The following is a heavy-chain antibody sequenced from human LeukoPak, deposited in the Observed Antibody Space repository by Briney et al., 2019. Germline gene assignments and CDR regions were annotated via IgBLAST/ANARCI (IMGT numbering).Heavy chain of an antibody. CDR1: GGSFSGYY. CDR3: ARGPLGSSSDY. Sequence: SETLSLTCAVYGGSFSGYYWNWIRKPQRKGLGWMGEINHSGSTNYNPSLKSRVTISVDTSKNQFSLKLSSVTAADTAVYYCARGPLGSSSDYWGQGTLVTVSS. CDR2: INHSGST. J-gene: IGHJ4*02. D-gene: IGHD6-6*01. V-gene: IGHV4-34*01.